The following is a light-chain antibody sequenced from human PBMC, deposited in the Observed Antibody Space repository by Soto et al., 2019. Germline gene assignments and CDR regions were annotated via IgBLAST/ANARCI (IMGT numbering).Light chain of an antibody. V-gene: IGLV2-23*02. J-gene: IGLJ7*01. Sequence: QSALTQPASVSGSPGQSITISCTGTSSDVGSYKLVSWYQQHPGKAPKLMISEVSKRPSGISDRFSGSKSGSTASLTISGLQAEDEADYYGCSYAGTSTHTVFGGGPQLTVL. CDR3: CSYAGTSTHTV. CDR1: SSDVGSYKL. CDR2: EVS.